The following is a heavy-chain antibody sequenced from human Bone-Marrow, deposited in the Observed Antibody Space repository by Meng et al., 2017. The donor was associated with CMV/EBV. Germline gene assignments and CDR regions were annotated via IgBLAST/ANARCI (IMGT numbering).Heavy chain of an antibody. J-gene: IGHJ6*02. CDR1: GYTFTGYY. CDR2: INPNSGGT. D-gene: IGHD6-6*01. V-gene: IGHV1-2*02. CDR3: ARDITARWIQYGMDV. Sequence: ASVKVSCKASGYTFTGYYMHWVRQAPGQGLEWMGWINPNSGGTNYAQKFQGRVTMTRDTSISTAYMELSRLRSDDTAVYYCARDITARWIQYGMDVWGQGPTVTVSS.